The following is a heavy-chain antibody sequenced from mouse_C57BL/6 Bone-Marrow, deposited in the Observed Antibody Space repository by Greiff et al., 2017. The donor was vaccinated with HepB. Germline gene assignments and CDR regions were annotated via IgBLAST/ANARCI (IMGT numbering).Heavy chain of an antibody. CDR1: GYTFTSYW. V-gene: IGHV1-64*01. CDR3: ARGDYYGSRGYAMDY. Sequence: QVQLQQPGAELVKPGASVKLSCKASGYTFTSYWMHWVKQRPGQGLEWIGMIHPNSGSTNYNEKFKSKATLTVDKSSSTAYMQLSSLKSEDSAVYYWARGDYYGSRGYAMDYWGQGTSVTVSS. J-gene: IGHJ4*01. D-gene: IGHD1-1*01. CDR2: IHPNSGST.